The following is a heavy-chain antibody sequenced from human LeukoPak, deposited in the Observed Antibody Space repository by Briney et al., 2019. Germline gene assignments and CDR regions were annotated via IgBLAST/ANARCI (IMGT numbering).Heavy chain of an antibody. J-gene: IGHJ4*01. CDR2: IYYTGST. CDR1: GDSISSFY. V-gene: IGHV4-59*08. Sequence: SETLSLTCTVSGDSISSFYWSWIRQPPGKGLEWIGYIYYTGSTSYNPSFKSRVTISVDTSKNQFSLKLSSVTAADTAVYFCAGPFDISGYYLSYWGQGTLVTVPS. D-gene: IGHD3-22*01. CDR3: AGPFDISGYYLSY.